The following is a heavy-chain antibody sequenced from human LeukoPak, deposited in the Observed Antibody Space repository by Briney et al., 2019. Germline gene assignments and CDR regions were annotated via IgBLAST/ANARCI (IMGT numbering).Heavy chain of an antibody. D-gene: IGHD3-22*01. CDR1: ELIFSDYA. Sequence: PGRSLRLSCAASELIFSDYAIHWVRQAPGKGLEWVALMTYDGSNKYYADSVKGRFTLSRDISKNTLYLQMNSLRAEDTAVYYCARDVRAAPHYDFFRYGMDVWGPGTTVTVAS. V-gene: IGHV3-30*04. CDR3: ARDVRAAPHYDFFRYGMDV. CDR2: MTYDGSNK. J-gene: IGHJ6*02.